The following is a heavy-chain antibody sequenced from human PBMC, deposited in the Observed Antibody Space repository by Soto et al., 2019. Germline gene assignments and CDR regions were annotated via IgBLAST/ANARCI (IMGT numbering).Heavy chain of an antibody. CDR3: ARTDLGLVSLSDY. J-gene: IGHJ4*02. D-gene: IGHD3-16*01. Sequence: QVQLQESGPGLVKPSQTLSLTCTVSGGSISSGDYYWSWIRQPPGKGLEWIGYIYYSGSTYYNPSLKSRVTRSVDTSKNQFSLKLSSVTAADTAVYYCARTDLGLVSLSDYWGQGTLVTVSS. V-gene: IGHV4-30-4*01. CDR1: GGSISSGDYY. CDR2: IYYSGST.